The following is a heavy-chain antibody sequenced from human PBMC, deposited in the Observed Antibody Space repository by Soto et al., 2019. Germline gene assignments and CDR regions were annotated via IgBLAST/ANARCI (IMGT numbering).Heavy chain of an antibody. V-gene: IGHV1-18*01. D-gene: IGHD1-20*01. CDR2: ISAYNGNT. Sequence: AVEPSCEASRYAFTSCCLSSLQHSPEQGLEWMGWISAYNGNTNYAQKLQGRVTMTTDTSTSTAYMELRSLRSDDTAVYYCARSKGNLTGTRNWFGLWGQGTLVTV. J-gene: IGHJ5*02. CDR3: ARSKGNLTGTRNWFGL. CDR1: RYAFTSCC.